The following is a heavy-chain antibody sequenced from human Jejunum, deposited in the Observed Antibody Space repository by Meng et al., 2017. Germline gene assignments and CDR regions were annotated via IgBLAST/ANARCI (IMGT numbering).Heavy chain of an antibody. D-gene: IGHD3-10*01. J-gene: IGHJ4*02. V-gene: IGHV3-23*01. Sequence: EVQRWVSGGGLVQPGGSRSLSCAASGFTFNSFAMSWVRQAPGKGLEWVSAISGSGDNTFYADSVKGRFTISRVNSKNTLYLQMNSLRAEDTAVYYCAKDEELHCWGQGSLVTVSS. CDR1: GFTFNSFA. CDR2: ISGSGDNT. CDR3: AKDEELHC.